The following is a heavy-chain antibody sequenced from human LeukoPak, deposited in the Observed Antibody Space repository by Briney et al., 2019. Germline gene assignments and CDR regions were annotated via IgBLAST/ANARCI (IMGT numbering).Heavy chain of an antibody. CDR1: GGSISSYY. V-gene: IGHV4-4*07. Sequence: SETLSLTCTVSGGSISSYYWSWIRQPAGKGLEWIGRIYTSGSTNYNPSLKSRVTMSVDTSKNQFSLKLSSVTAADMAVYYCARDRFDYYGSGSYYRRGGVYYFDYWGQGTLVTVSS. CDR3: ARDRFDYYGSGSYYRRGGVYYFDY. CDR2: IYTSGST. J-gene: IGHJ4*02. D-gene: IGHD3-10*01.